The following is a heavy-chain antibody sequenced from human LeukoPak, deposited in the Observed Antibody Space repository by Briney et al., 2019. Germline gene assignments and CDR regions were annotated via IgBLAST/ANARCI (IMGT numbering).Heavy chain of an antibody. V-gene: IGHV4-4*07. CDR3: ARSPQPADIVVVPAATPNAWGDWFDP. J-gene: IGHJ5*02. CDR2: IYTSGST. CDR1: GGSISSYY. Sequence: SETLSLTCTVSGGSISSYYWSWIRQPAGKGLDWIGRIYTSGSTNYNPSLKSRVTMSVDTSKNQFSLKLSSVTAADTAVYYCARSPQPADIVVVPAATPNAWGDWFDPWGQGTLVTVSS. D-gene: IGHD2-2*01.